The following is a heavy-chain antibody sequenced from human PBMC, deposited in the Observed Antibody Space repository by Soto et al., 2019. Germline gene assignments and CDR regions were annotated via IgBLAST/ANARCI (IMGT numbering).Heavy chain of an antibody. D-gene: IGHD2-2*01. CDR2: ISGSGGST. CDR3: AKGGYFSSTSCYVREYYYYYMAV. V-gene: IGHV3-23*01. CDR1: GFTFSSYA. J-gene: IGHJ6*03. Sequence: PGGSLRLSCAASGFTFSSYAMSWVRQAPGKGLEWVSAISGSGGSTYYADSVKGRFTISRDNSKNTLYLQMNSLRAEDTAVYYCAKGGYFSSTSCYVREYYYYYMAVWGKGTTVSVSS.